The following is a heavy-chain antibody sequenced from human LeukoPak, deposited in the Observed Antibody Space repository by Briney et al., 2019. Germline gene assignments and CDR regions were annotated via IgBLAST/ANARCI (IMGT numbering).Heavy chain of an antibody. D-gene: IGHD1-1*01. CDR2: IIPIFGTA. CDR1: GGTFSSYA. V-gene: IGHV1-69*13. CDR3: ARDLEVAGTKWFDP. J-gene: IGHJ5*02. Sequence: SVKVSCKASGGTFSSYAISWVRQAPGQGLEWMGGIIPIFGTANYAQKFQGRVTITADESTSTAYMELSSLRSEDTAVYYCARDLEVAGTKWFDPWGQGTLVTVSS.